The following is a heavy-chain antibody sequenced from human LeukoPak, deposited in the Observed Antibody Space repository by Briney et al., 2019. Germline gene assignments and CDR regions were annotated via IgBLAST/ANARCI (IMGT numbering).Heavy chain of an antibody. V-gene: IGHV4-39*01. CDR2: IYYSGNT. D-gene: IGHD2-2*01. J-gene: IGHJ4*02. Sequence: SETLSLTCTVSGGSISSSSYYWGWIRQPPGKGLEWIGSIYYSGNTYYNPSLKSRVTISVDKSKNQFSLRLSSVTAADTAVYYRARHREDIVVVPFDYWGQGTLVTVPP. CDR1: GGSISSSSYY. CDR3: ARHREDIVVVPFDY.